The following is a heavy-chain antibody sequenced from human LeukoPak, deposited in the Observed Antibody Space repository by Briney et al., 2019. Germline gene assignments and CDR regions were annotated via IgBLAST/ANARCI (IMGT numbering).Heavy chain of an antibody. V-gene: IGHV1-2*02. CDR2: INPQTFKE. CDR1: GYTFTDSY. Sequence: ASVKVSCQASGYTFTDSYIHWVRQAPAQGLEWLAWINPQTFKEEYAPRFQGRVTVTRDTSISTAYIELSGLRSDDTAVYFCARESGAAPAFDIWGQGTLVTVSS. J-gene: IGHJ3*02. D-gene: IGHD1-26*01. CDR3: ARESGAAPAFDI.